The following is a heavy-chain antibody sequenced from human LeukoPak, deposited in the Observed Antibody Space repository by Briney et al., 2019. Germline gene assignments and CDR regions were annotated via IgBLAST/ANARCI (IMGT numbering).Heavy chain of an antibody. CDR3: ASDYYDSSGYYYAPGY. V-gene: IGHV1-2*02. J-gene: IGHJ4*02. D-gene: IGHD3-22*01. CDR1: GYTFTGYY. Sequence: ASVKVSCKASGYTFTGYYMHWVRQAPGQGLEWMGWINPNSGGTNYAQKFQGRVTMTRDTSISTAYMELSRLRSDDTAVYYCASDYYDSSGYYYAPGYWGQGTLVTVSS. CDR2: INPNSGGT.